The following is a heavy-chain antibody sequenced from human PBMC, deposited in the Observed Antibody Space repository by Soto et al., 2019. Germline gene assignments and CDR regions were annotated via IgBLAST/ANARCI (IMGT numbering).Heavy chain of an antibody. Sequence: GGSLRLSCTASGFTFGDYAMSWFRQAPGKGLQWVSFIRSKANGGTTEYAASVRGRFTISRVDSKSIAYLQMNSLKAEDTAVYYCTRDRPFVVAPAAASDNRCQRTVVTISS. CDR1: GFTFGDYA. J-gene: IGHJ4*01. CDR3: TRDRPFVVAPAAASDN. V-gene: IGHV3-49*03. CDR2: IRSKANGGTT. D-gene: IGHD2-2*01.